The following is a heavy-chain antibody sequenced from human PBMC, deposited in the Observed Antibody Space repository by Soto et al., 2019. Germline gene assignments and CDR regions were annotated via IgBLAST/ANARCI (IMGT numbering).Heavy chain of an antibody. V-gene: IGHV3-74*01. J-gene: IGHJ3*02. CDR3: AREPDWGDAFDI. CDR1: GFTFSSYW. CDR2: INSDGSST. Sequence: GGSLRLSCAASGFTFSSYWMHWVRQAPGKGLVWVSRINSDGSSTSYADSVKGRFTISRDNAKNTLYLQMNSLRAEDTAVYYCAREPDWGDAFDIWGQGTMVTVSS. D-gene: IGHD7-27*01.